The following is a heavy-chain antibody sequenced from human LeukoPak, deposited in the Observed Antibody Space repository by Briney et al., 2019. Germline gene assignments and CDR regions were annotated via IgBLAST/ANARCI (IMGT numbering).Heavy chain of an antibody. Sequence: GGSLRLSCAASGFTFSSYSMNWVRQAPGKGLEWVSSISSSSSYIYYADSVKGRFTISRDNAKNSLYLQMNSLRAEDTALYYCAKKVVVGATSPYSDFQDWGQGTLVTVSS. V-gene: IGHV3-21*04. D-gene: IGHD1-26*01. CDR2: ISSSSSYI. CDR3: AKKVVVGATSPYSDFQD. J-gene: IGHJ1*01. CDR1: GFTFSSYS.